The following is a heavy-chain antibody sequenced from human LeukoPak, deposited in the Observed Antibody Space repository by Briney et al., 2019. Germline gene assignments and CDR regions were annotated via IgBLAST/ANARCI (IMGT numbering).Heavy chain of an antibody. Sequence: SQTLSLTCAISGDSVSSNSAAWNWIRQSPSRGLEWLGRTYYRSKWYNDYAVSVKSRITINPDTSKNQFSLQLNSVTPEDTAIYYCARTRLHHNYGSGTNFDYWGQGTLVTGSS. CDR3: ARTRLHHNYGSGTNFDY. D-gene: IGHD3-10*01. CDR2: TYYRSKWYN. V-gene: IGHV6-1*01. J-gene: IGHJ4*02. CDR1: GDSVSSNSAA.